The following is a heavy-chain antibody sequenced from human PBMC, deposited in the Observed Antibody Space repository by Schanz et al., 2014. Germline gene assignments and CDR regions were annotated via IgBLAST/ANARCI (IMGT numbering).Heavy chain of an antibody. CDR1: GGSISSGGSS. D-gene: IGHD4-17*01. J-gene: IGHJ5*01. V-gene: IGHV4-30-2*01. CDR2: IYHSGST. Sequence: QLQLQESGSGLVKPSQTLSLTCGVSGGSISSGGSSWNWIRLPPGKGLEWIGYIYHSGSTYYNPPPKSRVTISVDRSKNQFSLILNSVTAADTAVYYCARSPGDFPGWFDSWGQGTLVTVSS. CDR3: ARSPGDFPGWFDS.